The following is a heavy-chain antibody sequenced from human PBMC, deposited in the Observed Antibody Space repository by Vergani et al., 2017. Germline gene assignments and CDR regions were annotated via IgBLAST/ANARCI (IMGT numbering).Heavy chain of an antibody. CDR1: GFSLSTSGMR. V-gene: IGHV2-70*04. J-gene: IGHJ6*02. CDR3: ARTRXQGIAVAGHYGMDV. Sequence: QVTLKESGPALVKPTQTLILTCTFSGFSLSTSGMRVSWIRQPPGKALEWLARIDWDDDKFYSTSLKTRLTISKDTSKNQVVLTMTNMDPVDTATYYCARTRXQGIAVAGHYGMDVWGQGTTVTVSS. D-gene: IGHD6-19*01. CDR2: IDWDDDK.